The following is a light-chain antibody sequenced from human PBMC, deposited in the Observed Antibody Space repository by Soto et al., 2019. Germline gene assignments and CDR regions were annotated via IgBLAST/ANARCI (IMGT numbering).Light chain of an antibody. Sequence: QSVLTQPRSVSGSPGLSVTISCTGTSSDVGGYNYVSWNQQHPGKAPKLMIYDVSRRPSGVPDRFSGSKSGNTASLTISGLQAEDEADYYCCSYAGSYTYVFGTGTKVTVL. CDR1: SSDVGGYNY. CDR3: CSYAGSYTYV. V-gene: IGLV2-11*01. J-gene: IGLJ1*01. CDR2: DVS.